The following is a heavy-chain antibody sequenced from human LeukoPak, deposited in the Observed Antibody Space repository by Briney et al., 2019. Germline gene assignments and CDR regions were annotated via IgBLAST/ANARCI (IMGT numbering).Heavy chain of an antibody. V-gene: IGHV4-39*01. CDR3: AGHDYYDSSGYRFDY. CDR2: IYYSGST. Sequence: SETLSLTCTVSGGSISSSSYYWGWTRQPPGKGLEWIGSIYYSGSTYYNPSLKSRVTISVGTSKNQFSLKLSSVTAADTAVYYCAGHDYYDSSGYRFDYWGQGTLVTVSS. J-gene: IGHJ4*02. CDR1: GGSISSSSYY. D-gene: IGHD3-22*01.